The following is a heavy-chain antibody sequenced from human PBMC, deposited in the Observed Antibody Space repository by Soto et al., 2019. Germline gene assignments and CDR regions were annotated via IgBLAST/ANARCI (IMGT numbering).Heavy chain of an antibody. CDR3: ARSTSSTLNYYYGMDV. CDR2: MSYDGSTK. J-gene: IGHJ6*02. V-gene: IGHV3-30*03. D-gene: IGHD6-6*01. Sequence: PVGSLRLSCAASGFIFSSFGMHWVRQAPGKGLEWVAVMSYDGSTKFYTDSVKGRFTIARDNSKNILYLQMNSLTMEDTAVFYCARSTSSTLNYYYGMDVWGQGTTVTVSS. CDR1: GFIFSSFG.